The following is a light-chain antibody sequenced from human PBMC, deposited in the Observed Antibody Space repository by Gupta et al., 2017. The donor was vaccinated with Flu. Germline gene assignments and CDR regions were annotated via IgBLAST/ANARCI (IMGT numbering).Light chain of an antibody. V-gene: IGKV2-28*01. Sequence: VTPAEPASISCTSSQSLRHTNAYNYLDWYLQKPGQSPQLLIYLGSSRASGVPDRFSGSGSGTDFTLNISRVEAEDVGVYYCMESLQTTYTFGQGTKLEIK. CDR2: LGS. CDR3: MESLQTTYT. CDR1: QSLRHTNAYNY. J-gene: IGKJ2*01.